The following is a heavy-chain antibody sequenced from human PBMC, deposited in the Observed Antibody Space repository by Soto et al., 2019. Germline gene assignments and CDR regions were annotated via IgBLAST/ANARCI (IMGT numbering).Heavy chain of an antibody. CDR2: ISYDGSNK. Sequence: GGSLRLSCAASGFTFSSYAMHWVRQAPGKGLEWVAVISYDGSNKYYADSVKGRFTISRDNSKNTLYLQMNSLRAEDTAVYYCARDSGSSWLYYYYYGMDVWGQGTTVTVSS. CDR3: ARDSGSSWLYYYYYGMDV. D-gene: IGHD6-13*01. J-gene: IGHJ6*02. CDR1: GFTFSSYA. V-gene: IGHV3-30-3*01.